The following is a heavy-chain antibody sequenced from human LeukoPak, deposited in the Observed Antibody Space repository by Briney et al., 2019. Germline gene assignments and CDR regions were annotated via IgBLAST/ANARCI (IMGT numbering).Heavy chain of an antibody. CDR1: GGTFSSYA. V-gene: IGHV1-69*04. J-gene: IGHJ4*02. CDR3: ARDTSIGGNTDC. Sequence: SVKVSCKASGGTFSSYAISWVRQAPGQGLEWLGRIIPIPGIANYAQKFQGRVTITADKSTSTAYMELSSLRSEDTAVYYCARDTSIGGNTDCWGQGTLVTVSS. D-gene: IGHD1-7*01. CDR2: IIPIPGIA.